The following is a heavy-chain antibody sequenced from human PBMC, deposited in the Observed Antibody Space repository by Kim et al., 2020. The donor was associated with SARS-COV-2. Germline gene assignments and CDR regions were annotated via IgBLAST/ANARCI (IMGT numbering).Heavy chain of an antibody. J-gene: IGHJ3*02. CDR1: GYTFTGYY. CDR3: VVITDAFDI. V-gene: IGHV1-2*02. D-gene: IGHD3-22*01. CDR2: INPNSGGT. Sequence: ASVKVSCKASGYTFTGYYMHWVRQAPGQGLEWMGWINPNSGGTNYAQKFQGRVTMTRNTSISTAYMELSRLRSDDTAVYWSVVITDAFDIWGQGTMVTVSS.